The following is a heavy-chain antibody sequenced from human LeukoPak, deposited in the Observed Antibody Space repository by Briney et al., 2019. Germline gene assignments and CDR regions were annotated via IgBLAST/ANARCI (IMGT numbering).Heavy chain of an antibody. CDR1: GDSISSGGYY. CDR3: ARSPTDRYYDGSGYFDY. Sequence: SQTLCLTCTISGDSISSGGYYWSWMRQHPGKGLEWLGYSYCSGSNYFNASIRSRVIISRDTSKNQFSLKLSSMTAADTAVYYCARSPTDRYYDGSGYFDYWGQGALVTVSS. J-gene: IGHJ4*02. V-gene: IGHV4-31*03. CDR2: SYCSGSN. D-gene: IGHD3-22*01.